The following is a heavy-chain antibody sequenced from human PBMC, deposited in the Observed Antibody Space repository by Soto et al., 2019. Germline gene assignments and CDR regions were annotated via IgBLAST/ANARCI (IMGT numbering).Heavy chain of an antibody. CDR3: AGPGYSSQDY. J-gene: IGHJ4*02. Sequence: EVPLLESGGGLVQPGGSLRLSCAASGFTFSSFALSWVRQAPGKGLEWVSAISGSGGGTDYADSVEGRFTVSRDNSKNTLYLQMNSLRANDTAVYYCAGPGYSSQDYWGQGTLVTVSS. V-gene: IGHV3-23*01. CDR2: ISGSGGGT. D-gene: IGHD5-18*01. CDR1: GFTFSSFA.